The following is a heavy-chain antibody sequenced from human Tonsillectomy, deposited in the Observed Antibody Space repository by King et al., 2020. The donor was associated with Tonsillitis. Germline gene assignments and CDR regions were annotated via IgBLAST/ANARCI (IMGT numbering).Heavy chain of an antibody. J-gene: IGHJ4*02. CDR3: ASSPYGYYALFGDY. D-gene: IGHD4-17*01. V-gene: IGHV3-30*03. CDR1: GFTFSSSG. CDR2: LSEDGNNK. Sequence: QVQLVESGGGVVRPGRSLRLSCAASGFTFSSSGMHWVRQAPGKGLEWVALLSEDGNNKYYADSVKGRFTISRDNSKNTLYLQMNSLRAEDTAVYYCASSPYGYYALFGDYWGQGTLVTVSS.